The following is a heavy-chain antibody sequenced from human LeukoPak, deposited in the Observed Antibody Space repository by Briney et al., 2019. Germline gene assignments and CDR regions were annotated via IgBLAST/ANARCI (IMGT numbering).Heavy chain of an antibody. V-gene: IGHV3-48*03. D-gene: IGHD5-18*01. J-gene: IGHJ4*02. CDR1: GFTFSSNE. Sequence: GGSLRLSCAASGFTFSSNEMNWVRQAPGKGLKWVSYISRSGSTIYYADSVQGRFTVSRDNAKNSLYLQMNSLRAEDTAIYYCARGYSYATGYFDYWGQGTLVTVSS. CDR2: ISRSGSTI. CDR3: ARGYSYATGYFDY.